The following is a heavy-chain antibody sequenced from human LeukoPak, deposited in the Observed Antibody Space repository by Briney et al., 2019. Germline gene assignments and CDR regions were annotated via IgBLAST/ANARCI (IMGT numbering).Heavy chain of an antibody. Sequence: SETLSLTCAVYGGSFSDYFWSWIRQPPGKGLEWIGEIDHSGSANYNPSLKSRVTISVDTSKSQFSLKMTSVTAADTPVYYCARREPVLRAGTDFWSQGTLVTVSS. J-gene: IGHJ4*02. CDR1: GGSFSDYF. D-gene: IGHD6-13*01. CDR3: ARREPVLRAGTDF. CDR2: IDHSGSA. V-gene: IGHV4-34*01.